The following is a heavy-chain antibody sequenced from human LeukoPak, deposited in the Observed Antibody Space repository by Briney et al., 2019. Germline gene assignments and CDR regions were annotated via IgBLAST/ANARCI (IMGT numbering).Heavy chain of an antibody. Sequence: GGSLRLSCAASGFTVSSNYMSWVRQAPGKGLEWVSVIYSGGSTYYADSVKGRFTISRHNSKNTLYLQMNSLRAEDTAVYNCARGGNSSGWYFDYWGQGTLVTVSS. CDR3: ARGGNSSGWYFDY. CDR1: GFTVSSNY. CDR2: IYSGGST. J-gene: IGHJ4*02. V-gene: IGHV3-53*04. D-gene: IGHD6-19*01.